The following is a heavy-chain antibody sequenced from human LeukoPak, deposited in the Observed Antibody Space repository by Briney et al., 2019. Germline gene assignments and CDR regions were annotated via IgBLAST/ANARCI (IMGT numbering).Heavy chain of an antibody. D-gene: IGHD3-22*01. CDR3: AKARVYYDSSGSPDY. J-gene: IGHJ4*02. Sequence: GGSLRLSCATSGFTFSNYAMSWVRQAPGKGLEWVSAISGSGGSTYYADSVKGRFTISRDNSKNTLCLQMNSLRAEDTAVYYCAKARVYYDSSGSPDYWGQGTLVTVSS. V-gene: IGHV3-23*01. CDR2: ISGSGGST. CDR1: GFTFSNYA.